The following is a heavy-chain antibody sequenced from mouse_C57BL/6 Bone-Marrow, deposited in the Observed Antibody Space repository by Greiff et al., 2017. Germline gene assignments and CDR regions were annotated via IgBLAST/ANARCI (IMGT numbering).Heavy chain of an antibody. J-gene: IGHJ3*01. CDR1: GYSITSGYY. V-gene: IGHV3-6*01. CDR2: ISYDGSN. Sequence: EVQLQQSGPGLVKPSQSLSLTCSVTGYSITSGYYWNWIRQFPGNKLEWMGYISYDGSNNYNPSLKNRISITRDTSKNQCFLKLNSVTTEDTATYYCAGDNLFADWGQGTLVTVSA. CDR3: AGDNLFAD.